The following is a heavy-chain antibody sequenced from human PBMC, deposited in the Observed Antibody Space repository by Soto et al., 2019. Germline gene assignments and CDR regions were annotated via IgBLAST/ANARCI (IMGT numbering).Heavy chain of an antibody. D-gene: IGHD3-22*01. J-gene: IGHJ6*02. CDR3: ARDWHYYDSSGYPRVYGMDV. V-gene: IGHV4-59*01. Sequence: TSETLSLTCTVSGGSISPYYWSWIRQPPGKGLEWIGYIYYSGSTEYNPSLKSRVTISVDTSKNQFSLKLSSVTAADTAVYYCARDWHYYDSSGYPRVYGMDVWGQGTTVTVSS. CDR1: GGSISPYY. CDR2: IYYSGST.